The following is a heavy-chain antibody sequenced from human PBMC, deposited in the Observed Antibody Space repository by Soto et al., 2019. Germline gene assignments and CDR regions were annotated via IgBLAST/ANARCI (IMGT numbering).Heavy chain of an antibody. J-gene: IGHJ6*02. CDR3: ARDSCISTSCYLGGYYYYGMDV. Sequence: GASVKVSCKASGYTFTSYDINWVRQATGQGLEWMGWMNPNSGNTGYAQKFQGRVTMTRNTSISTAYMELSSLRSEDTAVYYCARDSCISTSCYLGGYYYYGMDVWGQGTTVTVSS. CDR1: GYTFTSYD. D-gene: IGHD2-2*01. V-gene: IGHV1-8*01. CDR2: MNPNSGNT.